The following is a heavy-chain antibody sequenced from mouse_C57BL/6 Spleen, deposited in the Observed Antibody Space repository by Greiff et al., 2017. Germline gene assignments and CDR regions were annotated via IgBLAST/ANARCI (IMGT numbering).Heavy chain of an antibody. Sequence: QVQLQQPGAELVKPGASVKLSCKASGYTFTSYWMHWVKQRPGRGLEWIGRIDPNSGGTKYNEKFKSKATLTVDKPSSTAYMQLSSLTSDDSAVYYCAREGIYYYGSSGAYWGQGTLVTVSA. J-gene: IGHJ3*01. CDR2: IDPNSGGT. D-gene: IGHD1-1*01. CDR3: AREGIYYYGSSGAY. V-gene: IGHV1-72*01. CDR1: GYTFTSYW.